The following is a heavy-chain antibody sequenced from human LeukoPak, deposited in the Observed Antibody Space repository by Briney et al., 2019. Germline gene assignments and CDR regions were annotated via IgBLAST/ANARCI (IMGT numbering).Heavy chain of an antibody. CDR1: GGSISSYY. J-gene: IGHJ4*02. CDR2: IYYSGST. Sequence: PSETLSLTCTVSGGSISSYYWRWIQQPPGKGLEWIGYIYYSGSTNYNPSLKSRVTISVDTSKNQFSLKLSSVTAAVTAVYYCARGPYYYDYWGQGTLVTVSS. V-gene: IGHV4-59*01. CDR3: ARGPYYYDY.